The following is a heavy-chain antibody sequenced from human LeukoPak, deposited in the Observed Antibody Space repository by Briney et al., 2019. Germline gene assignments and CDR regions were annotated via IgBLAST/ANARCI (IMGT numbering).Heavy chain of an antibody. CDR3: ARVDYDILTGGNTNWFDP. D-gene: IGHD3-9*01. CDR2: ISSSGSTI. J-gene: IGHJ5*02. Sequence: PGGSLRLSCAASGFTFSDYYMSWLRQAPGKGLEWVSYISSSGSTIYYADSVKGRFTISRDNAKNSLYLQMNSLRAEDTAVYYCARVDYDILTGGNTNWFDPWGQGTLVTVSS. CDR1: GFTFSDYY. V-gene: IGHV3-11*01.